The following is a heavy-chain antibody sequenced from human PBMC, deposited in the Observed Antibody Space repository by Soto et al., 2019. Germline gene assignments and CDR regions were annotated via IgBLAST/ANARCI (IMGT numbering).Heavy chain of an antibody. V-gene: IGHV3-23*01. D-gene: IGHD1-26*01. J-gene: IGHJ5*02. CDR3: AKNPRWALLVWPWFDP. CDR1: AFTFNRDA. Sequence: GRSLRLSCAASAFTFNRDAMSWVRQAPGKGLEWVSAISGSGGSTYYADSVKGRFTISRDTSKNTLYLQMNRLRAEDTAVYYCAKNPRWALLVWPWFDPWGQGTMVTVSS. CDR2: ISGSGGST.